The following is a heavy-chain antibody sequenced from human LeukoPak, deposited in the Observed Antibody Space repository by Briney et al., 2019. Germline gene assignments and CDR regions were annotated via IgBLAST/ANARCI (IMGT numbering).Heavy chain of an antibody. V-gene: IGHV1-69*13. Sequence: PKASVKVSCKASGGTFSSYAISWVRQAPGQGLEWMGGIIPIFGTANYAQKFQGRVTITADESTSTAYMELSSLRSEDTAVYYCASEQVASNDFWSGYYGTPDAFDIWGQGTMVTVSS. CDR3: ASEQVASNDFWSGYYGTPDAFDI. CDR1: GGTFSSYA. CDR2: IIPIFGTA. D-gene: IGHD3-3*01. J-gene: IGHJ3*02.